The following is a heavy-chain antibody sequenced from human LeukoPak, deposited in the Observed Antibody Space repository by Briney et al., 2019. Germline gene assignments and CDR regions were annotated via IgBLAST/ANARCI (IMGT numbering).Heavy chain of an antibody. J-gene: IGHJ6*02. V-gene: IGHV3-7*01. CDR2: IKQDASEK. Sequence: GGSLRLSCAASGFTFSSSWMSWVRQAPGKGLEWVANIKQDASEKYYVDSVKGRFTISRDNAKNSLYLQMNSLRAEDTAVYYCASGYDSLYYYYGMDVWGQGTTVTVSS. D-gene: IGHD5-12*01. CDR3: ASGYDSLYYYYGMDV. CDR1: GFTFSSSW.